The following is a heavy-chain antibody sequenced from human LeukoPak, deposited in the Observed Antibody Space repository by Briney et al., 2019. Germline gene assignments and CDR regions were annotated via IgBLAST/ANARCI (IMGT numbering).Heavy chain of an antibody. CDR2: ISGSSSYI. J-gene: IGHJ4*02. CDR3: ARGATTGDY. CDR1: GFTFSSYS. Sequence: GGSLRLSCAASGFTFSSYSMNWVRQAPGKGLEWVSSISGSSSYIYYADSVKGRFTISRDNAKNSLYLQMNSLRAEDTAVYYCARGATTGDYWGQGTLVTVSS. D-gene: IGHD1-26*01. V-gene: IGHV3-21*01.